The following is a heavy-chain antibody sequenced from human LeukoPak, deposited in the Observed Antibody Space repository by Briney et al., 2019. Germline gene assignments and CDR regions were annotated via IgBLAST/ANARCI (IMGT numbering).Heavy chain of an antibody. CDR2: IYTSGRT. CDR1: GGSISSGSYY. CDR3: AREATTGIDY. V-gene: IGHV4-61*02. J-gene: IGHJ4*02. Sequence: SETLSLTCTVSGGSISSGSYYWSWMRQPAGKGLEWIGRIYTSGRTNYNPSLKSRVTISVDTSKNQFSLKLSSVTAADTAVYYCAREATTGIDYWGQGTLVTVSS. D-gene: IGHD4-17*01.